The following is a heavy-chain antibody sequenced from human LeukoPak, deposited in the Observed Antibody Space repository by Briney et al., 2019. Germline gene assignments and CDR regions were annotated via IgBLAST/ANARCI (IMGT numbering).Heavy chain of an antibody. CDR3: ARGSAGEIEYFQH. CDR2: IIPILGIA. V-gene: IGHV1-69*04. J-gene: IGHJ1*01. CDR1: GGTFSSYA. D-gene: IGHD6-13*01. Sequence: ASVKVSCKASGGTFSSYAISWVRQAPGQGLEWMGRIIPILGIANYAQKFQGRVTITADKSTSTAYMELSSLRSEDTAVYYCARGSAGEIEYFQHWGQGTLVTVSS.